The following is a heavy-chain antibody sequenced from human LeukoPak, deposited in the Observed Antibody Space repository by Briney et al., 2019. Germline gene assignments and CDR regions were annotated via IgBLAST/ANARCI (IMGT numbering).Heavy chain of an antibody. CDR1: GFTFSDYY. D-gene: IGHD6-19*01. CDR3: AKVAVVLNYFDY. CDR2: ISSSSTI. Sequence: GGSLRLSCAASGFTFSDYYMNWVRQAPGKGLEWVSSISSSSTIYYADSVQGRFTISRANAKTSLYLQMTSLRAEDTAVYYCAKVAVVLNYFDYWGQGTLVTVSS. J-gene: IGHJ4*02. V-gene: IGHV3-69-1*01.